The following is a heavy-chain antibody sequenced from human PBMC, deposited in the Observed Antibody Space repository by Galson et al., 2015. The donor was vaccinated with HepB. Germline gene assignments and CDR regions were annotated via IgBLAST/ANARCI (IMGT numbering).Heavy chain of an antibody. V-gene: IGHV1-3*01. Sequence: SVKVSCKASGYTFTSYAMHWVRQAPGQRLEWMGWINAGNGNTKYSQKFQGRVTITRDTSASTAYMELSSLRSEDTAVYYCARIAVAGTVYEWYYFDYWGQGTLVTVPS. CDR2: INAGNGNT. CDR3: ARIAVAGTVYEWYYFDY. D-gene: IGHD6-19*01. J-gene: IGHJ4*02. CDR1: GYTFTSYA.